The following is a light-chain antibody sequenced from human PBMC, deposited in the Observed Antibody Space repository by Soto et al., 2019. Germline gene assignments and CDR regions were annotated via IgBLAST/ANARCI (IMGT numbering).Light chain of an antibody. J-gene: IGLJ1*01. CDR3: SSYAGRSMYD. CDR2: GVT. Sequence: QSVLTQPPSASGSPGQSVTFSCTGTSSDVGTYDYVSWYQQYPGKAPKLLIYGVTRRPSGVPDRFSGSKSGNTAALTVSGLQAEDEAYYYCSSYAGRSMYDFGTGTKVTVL. V-gene: IGLV2-8*01. CDR1: SSDVGTYDY.